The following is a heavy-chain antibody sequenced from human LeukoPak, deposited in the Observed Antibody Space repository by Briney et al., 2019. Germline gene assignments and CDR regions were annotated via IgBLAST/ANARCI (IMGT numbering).Heavy chain of an antibody. J-gene: IGHJ6*03. Sequence: PSKTLSLTCTVSGGSISTSSYYWGWIRQPPGRGLEWIGEIKHSGSTNYNPSLKSRVTISVDTSKNQFSLKLNSVTAADTALYYCARASIQRGYGSENYYNGYYMDVWGKGTTVTVSS. D-gene: IGHD3-10*01. CDR2: IKHSGST. CDR3: ARASIQRGYGSENYYNGYYMDV. V-gene: IGHV4-39*07. CDR1: GGSISTSSYY.